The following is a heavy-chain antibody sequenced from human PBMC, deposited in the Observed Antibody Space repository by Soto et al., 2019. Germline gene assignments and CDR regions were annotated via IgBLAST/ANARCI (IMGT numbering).Heavy chain of an antibody. CDR1: GFSFSDYS. CDR2: ISNTAITD. J-gene: IGHJ6*03. V-gene: IGHV3-11*01. CDR3: ARGLCQMLSHKHYYCYLVV. D-gene: IGHD3-16*01. Sequence: QVHLVESGGDLVKPGGSLRLSCVASGFSFSDYSMTWMRQTPGGGLDFFAFISNTAITDCYADSVKGRFPISRDNARNSVYLQMHSRKPEYAAVYYFARGLCQMLSHKHYYCYLVVCGTGTTVTVSS.